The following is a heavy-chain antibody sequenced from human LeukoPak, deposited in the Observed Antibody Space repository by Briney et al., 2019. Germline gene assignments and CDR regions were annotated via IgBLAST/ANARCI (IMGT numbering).Heavy chain of an antibody. CDR2: IYPGDSDT. J-gene: IGHJ3*02. CDR1: GYSFTSYW. D-gene: IGHD5/OR15-5a*01. V-gene: IGHV5-51*01. Sequence: GDSLKISCKGSGYSFTSYWIGWVRQMPVKGLEWMGIIYPGDSDTRYSPSFQGQVTISADKSISTAYLQWSSLKASDTAMYYCARRASTDAFDIWGQGTMVTVSS. CDR3: ARRASTDAFDI.